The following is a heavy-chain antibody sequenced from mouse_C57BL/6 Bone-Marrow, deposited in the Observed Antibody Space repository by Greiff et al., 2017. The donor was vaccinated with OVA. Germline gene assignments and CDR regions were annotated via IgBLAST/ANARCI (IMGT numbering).Heavy chain of an antibody. J-gene: IGHJ2*01. Sequence: ESGPGLVKPSQSLSLTCSVTGYSITSGYYWNWIRQFPGNKLEWMGYISYDGSNNYNPSLKNRISITRDTSKNQFFLKLNSVTTEDTATYYCATARATYYSNYVGYWGQGTTLTVSS. D-gene: IGHD2-5*01. V-gene: IGHV3-6*01. CDR2: ISYDGSN. CDR3: ATARATYYSNYVGY. CDR1: GYSITSGYY.